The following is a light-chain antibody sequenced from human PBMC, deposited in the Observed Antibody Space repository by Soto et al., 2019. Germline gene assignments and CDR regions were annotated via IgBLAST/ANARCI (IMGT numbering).Light chain of an antibody. CDR3: CSYASSKVL. V-gene: IGLV2-23*01. CDR2: EGT. Sequence: QSALTQPASVSGSPGQSITISCTGSSNNIGTYSFVSWYQQYPGKAPKLMIYEGTKRPSGVSNRFSGSKSGNTASLTISGLQAEDEADYYCCSYASSKVLFGGGTKLTVL. J-gene: IGLJ2*01. CDR1: SNNIGTYSF.